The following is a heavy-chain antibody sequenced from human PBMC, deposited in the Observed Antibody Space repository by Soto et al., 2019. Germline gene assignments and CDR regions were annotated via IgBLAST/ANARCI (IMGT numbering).Heavy chain of an antibody. V-gene: IGHV3-30*04. Sequence: LRLSCAASGFNFRSYAMHWVRQAPGKGLEWVAVISYDGGKKYYADSVKGRFTISRDNSKNTLYVEMNSLSAEDTAVYYCAREGQPASCTTPHNWGQGTLGTV. CDR3: AREGQPASCTTPHN. CDR2: ISYDGGKK. D-gene: IGHD2-21*01. J-gene: IGHJ4*02. CDR1: GFNFRSYA.